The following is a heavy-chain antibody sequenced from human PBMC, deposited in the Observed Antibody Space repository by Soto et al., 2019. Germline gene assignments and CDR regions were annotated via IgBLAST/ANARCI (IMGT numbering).Heavy chain of an antibody. CDR2: INQDGSEK. CDR3: ARGGPPIDY. V-gene: IGHV3-7*01. J-gene: IGHJ4*02. Sequence: GSLRLSCAIFESTVSRDWMNWVRQAPGKGLEWVAHINQDGSEKYYVDSVKGRFTISRDNAKKSLYLQMNSLRPADTAVYYCARGGPPIDYWGQGTLVTVSS. CDR1: ESTVSRDW. D-gene: IGHD3-10*01.